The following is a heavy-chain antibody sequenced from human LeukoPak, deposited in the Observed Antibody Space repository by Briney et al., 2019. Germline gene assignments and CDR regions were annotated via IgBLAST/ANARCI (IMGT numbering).Heavy chain of an antibody. V-gene: IGHV3-20*04. CDR2: ISWNGGST. Sequence: GGSLRLSCAASGFTFDDYGMSWVRQTPGKGLEWVFGISWNGGSTGYADSVKGRFTISRDNAENSLYLQMNSLRAEDTALYYCARNRGGVTRYYFDYWGQGTLVTVSS. CDR3: ARNRGGVTRYYFDY. D-gene: IGHD4-23*01. CDR1: GFTFDDYG. J-gene: IGHJ4*02.